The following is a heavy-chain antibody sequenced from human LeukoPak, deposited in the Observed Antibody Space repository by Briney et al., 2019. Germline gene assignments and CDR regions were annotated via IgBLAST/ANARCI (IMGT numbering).Heavy chain of an antibody. V-gene: IGHV1-2*02. Sequence: GASVKVSCKASGYTFTGYYMHWVRQAPGQGLEWMGWINPNSGGTNYAQKFQGRVTMTRDTSISTAYMELSRLRSDDTAVYYCARDWTGIYKSGSYKNDFDYWGQGTLVTVSS. J-gene: IGHJ4*02. D-gene: IGHD1-26*01. CDR2: INPNSGGT. CDR1: GYTFTGYY. CDR3: ARDWTGIYKSGSYKNDFDY.